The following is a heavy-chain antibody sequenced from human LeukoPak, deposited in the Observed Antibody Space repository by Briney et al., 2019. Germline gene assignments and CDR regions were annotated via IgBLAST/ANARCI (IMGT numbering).Heavy chain of an antibody. CDR1: GGSISSYY. CDR2: IYYSGST. Sequence: PSETLSLTCTVSGGSISSYYWSWIRQPPGKGLEWIGYIYYSGSTNYNPSLKSRVTISVDTSKNQFSLKLSSVTAADTAVYYCARDRGYSWFDPWGQGTLVTVSS. V-gene: IGHV4-59*01. D-gene: IGHD2-15*01. CDR3: ARDRGYSWFDP. J-gene: IGHJ5*02.